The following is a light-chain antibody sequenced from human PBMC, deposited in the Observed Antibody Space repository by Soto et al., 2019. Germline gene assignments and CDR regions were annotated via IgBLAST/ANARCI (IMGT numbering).Light chain of an antibody. J-gene: IGKJ1*01. V-gene: IGKV1-27*01. CDR1: QGIANY. CDR3: QKYNSAPRA. CDR2: AAS. Sequence: DIQMTQSPSSLSASLGDRVTITCRASQGIANYLAWYQHKPGKVPNLLINAASTLQSGVPSRFSGGGSGTDLTLTISSLQPEDVATYYCQKYNSAPRAFGQGTKV.